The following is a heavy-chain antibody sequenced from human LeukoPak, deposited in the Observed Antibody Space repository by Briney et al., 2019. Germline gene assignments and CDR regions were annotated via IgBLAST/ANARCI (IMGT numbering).Heavy chain of an antibody. CDR1: GYSFTGYY. D-gene: IGHD5-18*01. Sequence: ASVKVSCRASGYSFTGYYIHWVRQAPGQGLEWMGWINPYSGDTKYAQKFQGRVTMTRDTSISTAYMELSRLRSDDTAVYYCARGTGEGYTYGRYYFDYWGQGTLVTVSS. CDR2: INPYSGDT. J-gene: IGHJ4*02. V-gene: IGHV1-2*02. CDR3: ARGTGEGYTYGRYYFDY.